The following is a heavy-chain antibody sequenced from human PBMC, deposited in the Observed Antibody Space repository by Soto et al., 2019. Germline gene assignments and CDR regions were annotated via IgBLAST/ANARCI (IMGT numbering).Heavy chain of an antibody. J-gene: IGHJ4*02. V-gene: IGHV3-72*01. CDR2: TRNKANSYTT. CDR1: GFTFSDHY. D-gene: IGHD3-22*01. Sequence: EVQLVESGGGLVQPGGSLRLSCAASGFTFSDHYMDWVRQAPGKGLEWVGRTRNKANSYTTEYAASVKGRFTISRDDSTNSLHLPMNTLKTEDTAVYYCARADDSSGYYLDYSGQGTLVNVSS. CDR3: ARADDSSGYYLDY.